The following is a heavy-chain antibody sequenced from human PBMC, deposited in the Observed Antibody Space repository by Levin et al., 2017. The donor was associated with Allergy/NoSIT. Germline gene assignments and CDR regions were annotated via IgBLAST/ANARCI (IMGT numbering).Heavy chain of an antibody. J-gene: IGHJ5*02. D-gene: IGHD6-13*01. CDR1: GYTFTNYA. CDR2: ISVYNGNT. V-gene: IGHV1-18*01. CDR3: AREVVAAGTAGVGWFDP. Sequence: GGSLRLSCKASGYTFTNYAISWVRQAPGQGLEWMGWISVYNGNTKYAQKLQGRVTMTTETSTNTAYMELRSLRSDDTAVYYCAREVVAAGTAGVGWFDPWGQGTLVTVSS.